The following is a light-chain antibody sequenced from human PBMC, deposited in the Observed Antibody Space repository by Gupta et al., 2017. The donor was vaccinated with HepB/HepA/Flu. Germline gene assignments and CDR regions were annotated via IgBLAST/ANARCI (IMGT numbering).Light chain of an antibody. J-gene: IGLJ1*01. CDR1: KLEDKY. CDR3: QAWDGSAAV. Sequence: YALSQSPSVSLSPGQTVSISCSGDKLEDKYVSWYQQRPGQAPVLVIFKDIKRPSEIPERFSGSNSGNTATLTISGAQALDEADYFCQAWDGSAAVFGAGTKVTVL. CDR2: KDI. V-gene: IGLV3-1*01.